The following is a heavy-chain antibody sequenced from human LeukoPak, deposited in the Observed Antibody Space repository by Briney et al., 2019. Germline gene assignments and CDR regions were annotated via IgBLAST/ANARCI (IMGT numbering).Heavy chain of an antibody. J-gene: IGHJ5*02. CDR3: ARVGSLNENWFDP. Sequence: GASVKVSCKASLYTFTAYYVHWVRQAPGQGLEWMGWINPNSGDTYSAQKFQGRVTMTRDTSISTAYMEVSSLKFNDTAVYYCARVGSLNENWFDPWGQGTLVTVSS. CDR2: INPNSGDT. CDR1: LYTFTAYY. D-gene: IGHD2-15*01. V-gene: IGHV1-2*02.